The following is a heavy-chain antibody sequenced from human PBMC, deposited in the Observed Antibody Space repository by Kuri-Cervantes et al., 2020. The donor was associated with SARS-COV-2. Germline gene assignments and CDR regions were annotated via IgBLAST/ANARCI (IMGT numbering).Heavy chain of an antibody. CDR3: ARDLRIAAPRGDY. V-gene: IGHV3-48*01. Sequence: GGSLRPSCAASGFTFSSYSMNWVRQAPGKGLEWVSYISSSSSTIYYADSVKGRFTISRDNAKNSLYLQMNSLRAEDTAVYYCARDLRIAAPRGDYWGQGTLVTVSS. CDR2: ISSSSSTI. J-gene: IGHJ4*02. CDR1: GFTFSSYS. D-gene: IGHD6-6*01.